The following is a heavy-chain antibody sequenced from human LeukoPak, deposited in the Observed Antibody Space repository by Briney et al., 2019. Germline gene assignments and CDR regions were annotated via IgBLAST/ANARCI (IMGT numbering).Heavy chain of an antibody. CDR3: ATGIAVAASIAFDI. CDR1: GYTLTELS. D-gene: IGHD6-19*01. J-gene: IGHJ3*02. V-gene: IGHV1-24*01. Sequence: ASVKVSCKVSGYTLTELSMHWVRQAPGKGLEWMGGFDPEDGETIYAQKFQGRVTMTEDTSTDTAYMELSSLRSEDTAVYYCATGIAVAASIAFDIWGQGTMVTVSS. CDR2: FDPEDGET.